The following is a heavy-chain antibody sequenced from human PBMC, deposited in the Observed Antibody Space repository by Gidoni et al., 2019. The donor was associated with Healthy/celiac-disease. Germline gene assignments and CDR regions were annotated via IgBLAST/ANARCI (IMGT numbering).Heavy chain of an antibody. CDR2: ISYDGSNK. CDR3: AKDRGSSGSVAFDI. J-gene: IGHJ3*02. D-gene: IGHD3-22*01. Sequence: QVQLVESGGGVVQPGRSLSLSWSAPGFTFSSYGMHWVRQAPGKGLEWVAVISYDGSNKYYADSVKGRFTISRDNSKNTLYLQMNSLRAEDTAVYYCAKDRGSSGSVAFDIWGQGTMVTVSS. CDR1: GFTFSSYG. V-gene: IGHV3-30*18.